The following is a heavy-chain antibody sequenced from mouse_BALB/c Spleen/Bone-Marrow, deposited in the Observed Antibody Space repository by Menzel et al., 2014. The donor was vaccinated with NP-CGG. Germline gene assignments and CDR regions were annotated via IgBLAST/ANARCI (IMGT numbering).Heavy chain of an antibody. CDR1: GFTFTGYY. Sequence: EVKVVESGGGLVQPGGSLRLSCATSGFTFTGYYMSWVRQPPGKALEWLGFIRNKANGYSTDYSASVKGRLTISRDNPQSILYRQMNTLRPEDSATDYCARDSYYYRNKDEMDYWGQGTSVTVSS. CDR3: ARDSYYYRNKDEMDY. J-gene: IGHJ4*01. D-gene: IGHD1-1*01. V-gene: IGHV7-3*02. CDR2: IRNKANGYST.